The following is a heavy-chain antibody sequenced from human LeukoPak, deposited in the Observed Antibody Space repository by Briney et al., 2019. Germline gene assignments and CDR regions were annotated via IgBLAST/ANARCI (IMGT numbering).Heavy chain of an antibody. J-gene: IGHJ6*03. CDR1: GYTFTSYG. Sequence: GASVKVSCKASGYTFTSYGIGRVRQAPGQGLEWMGWISAYNGNTNYAQKLQGRVTMTTDTSTSTAYMELRSLRSDDTAVYYCARKNYYYYYMDVWGKGTTVTVSS. V-gene: IGHV1-18*01. CDR2: ISAYNGNT. CDR3: ARKNYYYYYMDV.